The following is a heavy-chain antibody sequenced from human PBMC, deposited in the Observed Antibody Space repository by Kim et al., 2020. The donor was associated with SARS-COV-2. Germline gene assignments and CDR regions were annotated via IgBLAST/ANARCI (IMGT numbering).Heavy chain of an antibody. Sequence: GGSLRLSCAASGFTFDDYAMHWVRQAQGKGLEWVSGMTWNDNHIGYADSVKGRFTISRDNVNQFLYLQMSSLRPEDTALYYCARELDLWGNFPGLDVWGQGTTVTVS. J-gene: IGHJ6*02. CDR3: ARELDLWGNFPGLDV. V-gene: IGHV3-9*01. CDR2: MTWNDNHI. CDR1: GFTFDDYA. D-gene: IGHD3-16*01.